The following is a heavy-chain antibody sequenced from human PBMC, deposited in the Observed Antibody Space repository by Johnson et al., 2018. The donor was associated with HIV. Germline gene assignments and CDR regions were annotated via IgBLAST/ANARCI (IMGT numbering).Heavy chain of an antibody. V-gene: IGHV3-43D*03. Sequence: VQLVESGGVVVQPGGSLRLSCAASGFTFDDYALPWVRQAPGKGLEWVSLFGWDGGSTYYADSVKGRFTISRDNSKNSLYLQMNSLRAEYTALYYCAKVRQLWELNGAFDIWGQGTMVTVSS. D-gene: IGHD5-18*01. CDR2: FGWDGGST. CDR1: GFTFDDYA. J-gene: IGHJ3*02. CDR3: AKVRQLWELNGAFDI.